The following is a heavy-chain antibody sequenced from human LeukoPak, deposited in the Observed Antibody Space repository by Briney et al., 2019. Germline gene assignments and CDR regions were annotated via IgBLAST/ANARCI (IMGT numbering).Heavy chain of an antibody. D-gene: IGHD6-13*01. Sequence: GGSLRLSCAASGFTFSSYGMQWVRQAPGKGLEWVANIKQDGSEKYYVDSVKGRFTISRDNAKNSLYLQMNSLRAEDTAVYYCAREQLVCDYWGQGTLVTVSS. CDR2: IKQDGSEK. CDR1: GFTFSSYG. J-gene: IGHJ4*02. CDR3: AREQLVCDY. V-gene: IGHV3-7*01.